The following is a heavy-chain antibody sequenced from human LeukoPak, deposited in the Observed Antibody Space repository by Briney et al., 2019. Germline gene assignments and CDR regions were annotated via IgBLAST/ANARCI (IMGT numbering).Heavy chain of an antibody. CDR2: FNPNSGGT. V-gene: IGHV1-2*02. Sequence: ASVKVSCKASGYTFTGYYMHWVRQAPGQGLVWMGWFNPNSGGTNYAQKFQGRVTMTRDTSISTAYMELSRLRSDDTAVYYCARVGLVPAALIDDYWGQGTLVTVSS. D-gene: IGHD2-2*01. J-gene: IGHJ4*02. CDR1: GYTFTGYY. CDR3: ARVGLVPAALIDDY.